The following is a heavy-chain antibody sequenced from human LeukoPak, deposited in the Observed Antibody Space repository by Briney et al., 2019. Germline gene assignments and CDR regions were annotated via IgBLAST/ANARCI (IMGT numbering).Heavy chain of an antibody. V-gene: IGHV1-69*04. Sequence: SVKVSCKASGGTFSSYAISWVRQAPGQGLEWMGRITPILGIANYAQKFQGRVTITADKSTSTAYMELSSLRSEDTAVYYCARNVPAALTTYYYYGMDVWGQGTTVTVSS. CDR3: ARNVPAALTTYYYYGMDV. CDR1: GGTFSSYA. D-gene: IGHD2-2*01. CDR2: ITPILGIA. J-gene: IGHJ6*02.